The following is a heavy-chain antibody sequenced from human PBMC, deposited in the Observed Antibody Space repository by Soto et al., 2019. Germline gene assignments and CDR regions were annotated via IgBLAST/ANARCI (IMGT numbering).Heavy chain of an antibody. Sequence: EVQLVESGGGLVQPGESLRLSCAASGFTFSNYWMHWVRQAPGKGLVWVSRIDSDGRRITYAHFAKGRFTISRDNAKNTVYLHMNSLPAEDPAVYYGVRTRLVVAVATREHFWAQGTLVTVSS. J-gene: IGHJ4*02. CDR1: GFTFSNYW. D-gene: IGHD2-15*01. CDR3: VRTRLVVAVATREHF. CDR2: IDSDGRRI. V-gene: IGHV3-74*01.